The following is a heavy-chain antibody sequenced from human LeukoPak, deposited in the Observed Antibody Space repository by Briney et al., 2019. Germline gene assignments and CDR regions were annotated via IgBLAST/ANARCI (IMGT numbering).Heavy chain of an antibody. CDR1: GYTFTSYA. CDR2: INTNTGNP. CDR3: ASSGSSWYPNYFDY. V-gene: IGHV7-4-1*02. D-gene: IGHD6-13*01. Sequence: ASVRVSCKASGYTFTSYAMNWVRQAPGQGLEWMGWINTNTGNPTYAQGFTGRFVFSSDTSVSTAYLQISSLKAEDTAVYYCASSGSSWYPNYFDYWGQGTLVTASS. J-gene: IGHJ4*02.